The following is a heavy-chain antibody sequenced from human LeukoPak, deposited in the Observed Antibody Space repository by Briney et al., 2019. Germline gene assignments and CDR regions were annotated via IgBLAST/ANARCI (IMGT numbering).Heavy chain of an antibody. CDR1: GGSISSYY. J-gene: IGHJ4*02. D-gene: IGHD6-13*01. Sequence: SETLSLTCTVSGGSISSYYWSWIRQPPGKGLEWIGYIYYSGSTNYNPSLKSRVTISVDTSKNQFSLKLSSVTAADTAVYYCARGTCSSSWYLHFDYWGQGTLVTVSS. CDR2: IYYSGST. V-gene: IGHV4-59*01. CDR3: ARGTCSSSWYLHFDY.